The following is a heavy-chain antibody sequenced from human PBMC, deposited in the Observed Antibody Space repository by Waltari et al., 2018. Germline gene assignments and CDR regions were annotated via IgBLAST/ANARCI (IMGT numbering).Heavy chain of an antibody. Sequence: EVQLLESGGGLVQPGGSLGLSCAASGFTFRRYAMSWVRQAPGKGLEWVSAISGSDGSTYYADSVKGRFTISRDNSKNTLYLQMNSLRAEDTAVYYCAKVGVAGTAEPYFDYWGQGTLVTVSS. CDR1: GFTFRRYA. D-gene: IGHD6-19*01. J-gene: IGHJ4*02. CDR3: AKVGVAGTAEPYFDY. CDR2: ISGSDGST. V-gene: IGHV3-23*01.